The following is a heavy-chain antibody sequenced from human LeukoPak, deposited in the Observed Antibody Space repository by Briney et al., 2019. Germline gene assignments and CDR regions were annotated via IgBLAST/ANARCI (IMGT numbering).Heavy chain of an antibody. V-gene: IGHV3-23*01. J-gene: IGHJ4*02. D-gene: IGHD2-21*02. CDR3: VREDTPATANY. CDR2: ISGGGDIT. Sequence: GGSMRLTCAACEFTFNHYAMSWVRQTPGKGLEWVSAISGGGDITYYADSVTGRFTISRDNSKDTLFLQMHSLRPGDTAVYYCVREDTPATANYWGQGTLVTISS. CDR1: EFTFNHYA.